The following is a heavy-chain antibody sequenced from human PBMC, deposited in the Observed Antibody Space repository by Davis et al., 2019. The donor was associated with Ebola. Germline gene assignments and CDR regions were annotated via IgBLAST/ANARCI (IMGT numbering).Heavy chain of an antibody. CDR3: ARGFVVVPAAIDYFDY. CDR1: GYTFTGYY. CDR2: ISAYNGNT. V-gene: IGHV1-18*04. D-gene: IGHD2-2*01. J-gene: IGHJ4*02. Sequence: ASVKVSCKASGYTFTGYYMHWVRQAPGQGLEWMGWISAYNGNTNYAQKLQGRVTMTTDTSTSTAYMELRSLRSDDTAVYYCARGFVVVPAAIDYFDYWGQGTLVTVSS.